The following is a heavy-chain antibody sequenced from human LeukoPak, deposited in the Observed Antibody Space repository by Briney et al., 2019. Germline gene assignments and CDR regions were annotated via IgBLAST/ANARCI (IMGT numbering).Heavy chain of an antibody. CDR3: ARDGIGYYGSGNYYGYYYDGMDV. CDR1: GYTFTSYY. CDR2: INPSGGST. Sequence: VSVKVSCKASGYTFTSYYMHWARQAPGQGLEWMGIINPSGGSTSYAQKFQGRVTMTRDTSTSTVYMELSSLRSDDTAVYYCARDGIGYYGSGNYYGYYYDGMDVWGHGTMVTVSS. D-gene: IGHD3-10*01. V-gene: IGHV1-46*01. J-gene: IGHJ6*02.